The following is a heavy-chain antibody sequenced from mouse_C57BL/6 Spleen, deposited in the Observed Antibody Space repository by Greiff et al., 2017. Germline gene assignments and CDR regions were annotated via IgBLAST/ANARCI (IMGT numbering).Heavy chain of an antibody. CDR1: GFTFSDYG. J-gene: IGHJ4*01. V-gene: IGHV5-17*01. CDR2: ISSGSSTI. Sequence: VQLKESGGGLVKPGGSLKLSCAASGFTFSDYGMHWVRQAPEKGLEWVAYISSGSSTIYYADTVKGRFTISRDKAKNTLFLQITSLRSEDTAMYYCAKRYYAMDYWGQGTSVTVSS. CDR3: AKRYYAMDY.